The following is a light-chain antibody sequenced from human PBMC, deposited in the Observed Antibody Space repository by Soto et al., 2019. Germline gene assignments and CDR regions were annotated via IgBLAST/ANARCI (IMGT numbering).Light chain of an antibody. CDR1: RSVSSS. Sequence: EIVMTQSPVTLSVSPGERATLSCRASRSVSSSLAWYQQKPGQAPRLLIYGESTRATGIPARFSGSGSGTEFTLTISSLQSEDSAVYYCQQYDNWPPLTFGGGTKVEIK. V-gene: IGKV3-15*01. CDR3: QQYDNWPPLT. CDR2: GES. J-gene: IGKJ4*01.